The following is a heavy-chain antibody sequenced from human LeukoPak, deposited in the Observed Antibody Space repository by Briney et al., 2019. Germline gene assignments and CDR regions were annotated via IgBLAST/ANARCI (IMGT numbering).Heavy chain of an antibody. J-gene: IGHJ6*02. CDR2: IYYSGST. CDR3: ARDQNYYGMDV. V-gene: IGHV4-31*03. Sequence: PSETLSLTCTVSGGSISSGGYYWSWIRQHPGKGLEWIGYIYYSGSTYYNPSLKSRVTISVNTSKNQCSLKLSSVTAADTAVYYCARDQNYYGMDVWGQGTTVTVSS. CDR1: GGSISSGGYY.